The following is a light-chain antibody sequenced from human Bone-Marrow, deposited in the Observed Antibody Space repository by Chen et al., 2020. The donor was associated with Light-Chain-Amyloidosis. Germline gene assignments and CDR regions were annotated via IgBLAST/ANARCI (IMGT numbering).Light chain of an antibody. V-gene: IGKV4-1*01. CDR3: QQYYGTPFT. Sequence: DIVVTQSPDSLVVSLGERATINCKSSQSVLYNSDNKNYLAWYQQKPGQPPKLLIYWASFRESGVPERFSGSGSGTDFTLTISSLQAEDVAVYYCQQYYGTPFTFGPGTKVNV. CDR1: QSVLYNSDNKNY. CDR2: WAS. J-gene: IGKJ3*01.